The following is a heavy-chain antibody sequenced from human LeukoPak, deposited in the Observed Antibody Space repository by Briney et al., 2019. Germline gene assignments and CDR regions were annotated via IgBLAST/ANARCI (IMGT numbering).Heavy chain of an antibody. V-gene: IGHV1-69*05. J-gene: IGHJ6*03. D-gene: IGHD4-23*01. Sequence: ASVKVSCKASGGTFSSYAISWVRQAPGQGLEWMGGIIPIFGTANYAQKFQGGVTITMDESTSTAYMELSSLRSEDTAVYYCASNDYGGNSGNYYYYMDVWGKGTTVTVSS. CDR1: GGTFSSYA. CDR2: IIPIFGTA. CDR3: ASNDYGGNSGNYYYYMDV.